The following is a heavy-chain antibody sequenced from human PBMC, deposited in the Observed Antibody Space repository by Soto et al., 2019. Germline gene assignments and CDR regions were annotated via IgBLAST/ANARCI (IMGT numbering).Heavy chain of an antibody. V-gene: IGHV4-34*01. J-gene: IGHJ4*02. CDR2: INHSGST. CDR3: ARGRGVGATTVFFFDY. Sequence: PSETLSLTCAVYGGSFSGYYWSWIRQPPGKGLEWIGEINHSGSTNYNPSLKSRVTISVDTSKNQSSLKLSSVTAADTAVYYCARGRGVGATTVFFFDYWGQGTLVTVSS. CDR1: GGSFSGYY. D-gene: IGHD1-26*01.